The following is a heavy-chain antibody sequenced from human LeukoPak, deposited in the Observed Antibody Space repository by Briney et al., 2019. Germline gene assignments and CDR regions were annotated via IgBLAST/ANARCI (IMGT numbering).Heavy chain of an antibody. Sequence: AGGSLRLSCAASGFTVSSNYMSWVRQAPGKGLEWVSVIYSGGSTYYADSVKGRFTISRDNSKNTLYFQMNTLRAEDTAVYYCVRELAGGIFDYWGQGILVTVSS. CDR1: GFTVSSNY. CDR3: VRELAGGIFDY. CDR2: IYSGGST. J-gene: IGHJ4*02. V-gene: IGHV3-53*01. D-gene: IGHD1-26*01.